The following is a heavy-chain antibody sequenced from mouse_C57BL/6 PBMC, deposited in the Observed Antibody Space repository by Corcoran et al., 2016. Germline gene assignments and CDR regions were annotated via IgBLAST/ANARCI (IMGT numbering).Heavy chain of an antibody. CDR2: INPNNGGT. Sequence: EVQLQQSGPELVKPGASVKISCKASGYTFTDYYMNWVKQSHGKSLEWIGDINPNNGGTSYNQKFKGKATLTVDKSSSTAYMELRSLTSEDSAVYYCARKRAYSLYWYFDVWGTGTTVTVSS. CDR3: ARKRAYSLYWYFDV. V-gene: IGHV1-26*01. J-gene: IGHJ1*03. CDR1: GYTFTDYY. D-gene: IGHD2-10*01.